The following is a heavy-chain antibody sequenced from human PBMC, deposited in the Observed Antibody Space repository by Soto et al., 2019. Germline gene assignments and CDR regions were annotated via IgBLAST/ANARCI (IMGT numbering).Heavy chain of an antibody. CDR1: GYTFTSYD. CDR2: MNPNSGNT. J-gene: IGHJ6*02. D-gene: IGHD3-3*01. CDR3: ARARNYDFWSGYYDYYYGMDV. V-gene: IGHV1-8*01. Sequence: GSSVKVSCRASGYTFTSYDINWKRQATGQGLEWMGWMNPNSGNTGYAQKFQGRVTMTRNTSISTAYMELSSLRSEDTAVYYCARARNYDFWSGYYDYYYGMDVWGQGTTVTVSS.